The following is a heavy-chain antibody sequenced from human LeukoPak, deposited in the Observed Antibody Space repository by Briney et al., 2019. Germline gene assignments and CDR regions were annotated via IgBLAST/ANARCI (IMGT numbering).Heavy chain of an antibody. V-gene: IGHV1-18*01. J-gene: IGHJ4*02. D-gene: IGHD3-16*01. Sequence: ASVKVSCKASGYTFTSYGISWVRQAPGQGLEWMGWISAYNGNTNYAQKLQGRVTMTTDTSTSTAYMELRSLRSDDTAVYYCARPRAWGGLGPPDYWWQGTLVIVSS. CDR1: GYTFTSYG. CDR2: ISAYNGNT. CDR3: ARPRAWGGLGPPDY.